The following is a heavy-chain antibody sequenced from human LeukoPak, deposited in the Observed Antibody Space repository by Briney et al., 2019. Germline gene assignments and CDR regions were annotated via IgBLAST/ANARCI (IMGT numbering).Heavy chain of an antibody. Sequence: GGSLRLSCAASGFTFSSHALSWVRQAPGKGLEWASAISGSGGSTYYADSVKGRFTISRDNSKNTLYLQMNSLRAEDTAVYYCAKGVGSGWYFRDQIFDYWGQGTLVTVSS. D-gene: IGHD6-19*01. V-gene: IGHV3-23*01. CDR2: ISGSGGST. CDR1: GFTFSSHA. J-gene: IGHJ4*02. CDR3: AKGVGSGWYFRDQIFDY.